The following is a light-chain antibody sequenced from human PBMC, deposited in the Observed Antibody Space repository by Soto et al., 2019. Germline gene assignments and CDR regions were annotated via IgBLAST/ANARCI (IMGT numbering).Light chain of an antibody. CDR3: MQRMKFPLT. V-gene: IGKV2-40*01. Sequence: IVLTQAPLSLPVIPGEAASISCSSSQSLFDRDDDKTYLDWYLQRPGQSPQLLIYMLSHRASGVPDRFSGSGSDTDFTLKISRVEPEDVVVYYCMQRMKFPLTFGGGTKVDSK. CDR2: MLS. J-gene: IGKJ4*01. CDR1: QSLFDRDDDKTY.